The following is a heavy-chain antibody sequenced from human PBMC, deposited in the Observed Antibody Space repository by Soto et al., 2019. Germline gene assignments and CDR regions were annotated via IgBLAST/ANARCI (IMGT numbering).Heavy chain of an antibody. D-gene: IGHD1-26*01. Sequence: EVQLVESGGGLVQPGGSLRISCAASGFTVSSNYMTWVRQAPGKGLEWVPVIFYGGSTYYADSVKGRFTISRDNSKNMLYLQMNSLRVEDTAVYYCATTGMGVTLYYYYYGMDVWGQGTTVTVSS. CDR1: GFTVSSNY. J-gene: IGHJ6*02. V-gene: IGHV3-66*01. CDR3: ATTGMGVTLYYYYYGMDV. CDR2: IFYGGST.